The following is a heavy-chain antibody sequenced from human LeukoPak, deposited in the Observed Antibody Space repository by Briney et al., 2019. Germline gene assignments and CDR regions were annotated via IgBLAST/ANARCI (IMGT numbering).Heavy chain of an antibody. J-gene: IGHJ6*03. V-gene: IGHV3-48*03. Sequence: GGSLRLSCAASGFSFSSYELNWVRPAPGEGLGWVSYISSSVSTIYYADSVKGRFTISRDNAKNSLYLQMNSLRAEDTAVYYCARLAGGYYYYMDVWGKGTTVTVSS. CDR2: ISSSVSTI. D-gene: IGHD2-21*01. CDR1: GFSFSSYE. CDR3: ARLAGGYYYYMDV.